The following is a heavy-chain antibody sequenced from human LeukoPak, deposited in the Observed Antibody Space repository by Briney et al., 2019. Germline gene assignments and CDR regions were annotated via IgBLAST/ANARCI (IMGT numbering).Heavy chain of an antibody. CDR2: VWYDGSKR. D-gene: IGHD3-10*01. Sequence: GGSLRLSCAASGFTFSSFGMHWVRQAPGKGLEWVAIVWYDGSKRYYADSVKGRFTISRDDSKNTLYLQMNGLRAEDTAVYYCARDGKGFGELLYWGQGTLVTVSS. CDR3: ARDGKGFGELLY. CDR1: GFTFSSFG. J-gene: IGHJ4*02. V-gene: IGHV3-33*01.